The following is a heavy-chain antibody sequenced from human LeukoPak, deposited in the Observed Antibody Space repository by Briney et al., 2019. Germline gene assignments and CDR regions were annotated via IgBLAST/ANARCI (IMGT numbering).Heavy chain of an antibody. J-gene: IGHJ3*02. Sequence: PGGSLRLSCAASGFTFSSYSMNWVRQAPGKGLEWVSSISSSSSYIYYADSVKGRFTISRDNAKNSLYLQMNSLRAEDTAVYYCARESGSYSVAFDIWGQGTMVTVSS. CDR1: GFTFSSYS. CDR3: ARESGSYSVAFDI. CDR2: ISSSSSYI. D-gene: IGHD1-26*01. V-gene: IGHV3-21*01.